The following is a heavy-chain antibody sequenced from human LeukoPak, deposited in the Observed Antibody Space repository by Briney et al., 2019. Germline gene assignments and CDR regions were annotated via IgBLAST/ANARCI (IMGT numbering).Heavy chain of an antibody. D-gene: IGHD1-26*01. Sequence: PSETLSLTCTVSGGSISSYYWSWIRQPPGKGLEWIGYIYYSGSTNYNPSLKSRVTISVDTSKNQFSLKLSSVTAADTAVYYCARSRSGSYWRAFDYWGQGTLVTVSS. CDR2: IYYSGST. V-gene: IGHV4-59*12. J-gene: IGHJ4*02. CDR3: ARSRSGSYWRAFDY. CDR1: GGSISSYY.